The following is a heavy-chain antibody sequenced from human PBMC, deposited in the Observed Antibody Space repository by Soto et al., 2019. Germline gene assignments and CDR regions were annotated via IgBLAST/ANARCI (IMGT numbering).Heavy chain of an antibody. V-gene: IGHV4-31*03. CDR2: IYYSGST. CDR1: GGSISSGGYY. J-gene: IGHJ4*02. CDR3: ARVDYDDSSGYFRY. Sequence: SETLSLTCTVSGGSISSGGYYWSWIRQHPGKGLEWIGYIYYSGSTYYNPSLKSRVTISVDTSKNQFSLKLSSVTAADTAVYYCARVDYDDSSGYFRYWGQGTLVSVSS. D-gene: IGHD3-22*01.